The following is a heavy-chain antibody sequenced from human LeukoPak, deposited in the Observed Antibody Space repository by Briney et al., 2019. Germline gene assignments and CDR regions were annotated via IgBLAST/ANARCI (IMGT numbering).Heavy chain of an antibody. J-gene: IGHJ4*02. V-gene: IGHV3-64*01. Sequence: GGSLRLSCAASGFTFSSYAMHWVRQAPGKGLEYVSAISSNGGSTYYANSVKGRFTISRDNYKNTLYLQMGSLRAEDMAVYYCARGPTKNGYSSSQFDYWGQGTLVTVSS. D-gene: IGHD6-13*01. CDR3: ARGPTKNGYSSSQFDY. CDR2: ISSNGGST. CDR1: GFTFSSYA.